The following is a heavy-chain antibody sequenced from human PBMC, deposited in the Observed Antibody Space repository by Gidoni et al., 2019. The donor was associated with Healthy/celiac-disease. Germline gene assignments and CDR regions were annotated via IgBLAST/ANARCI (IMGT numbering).Heavy chain of an antibody. J-gene: IGHJ6*03. D-gene: IGHD6-13*01. CDR2: IYYSGST. CDR3: VISAAGTSWGYYYYYYMDV. Sequence: QLQLQESGPGLVKPSETLSLTCTVSGGSISSSSYYWGWIRQPPGKGLEWIGRIYYSGSTYYNPSLKSRVTISVDTSKNQFSLKLSSVTAADTAVYYCVISAAGTSWGYYYYYYMDVWGKGTTVTVSS. CDR1: GGSISSSSYY. V-gene: IGHV4-39*01.